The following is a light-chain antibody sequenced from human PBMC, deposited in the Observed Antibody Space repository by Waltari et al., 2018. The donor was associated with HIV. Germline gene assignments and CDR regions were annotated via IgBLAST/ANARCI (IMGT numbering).Light chain of an antibody. V-gene: IGKV2-28*01. CDR2: LGS. CDR1: QSLLHDSGYKY. CDR3: RQALQTLWT. Sequence: DIVMTQSPLSLSVTPGEPASISCRSSQSLLHDSGYKYLDWYLQKPGQSPQLLIFLGSNRASGVPDRFRGSGSGTEFTLKISRVEAEDVGIYYCRQALQTLWTFGQGTKVEIK. J-gene: IGKJ1*01.